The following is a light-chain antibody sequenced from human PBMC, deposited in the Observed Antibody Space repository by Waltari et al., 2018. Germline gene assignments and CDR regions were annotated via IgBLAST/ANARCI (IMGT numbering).Light chain of an antibody. CDR3: HVWHPDMDPGV. V-gene: IGLV3-21*04. Sequence: SYALTQPPSVSVAPGTTARITCGGDNLGSYSVHWYQQKPGQAPVLVIFYDSDRPSGIPERFSGANSGNTDTLTISSVEAGDEAKYYCHVWHPDMDPGVFGPGTEVSV. J-gene: IGLJ1*01. CDR1: NLGSYS. CDR2: YDS.